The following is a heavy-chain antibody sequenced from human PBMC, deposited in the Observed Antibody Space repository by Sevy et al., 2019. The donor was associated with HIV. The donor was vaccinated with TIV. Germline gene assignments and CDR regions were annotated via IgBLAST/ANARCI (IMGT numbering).Heavy chain of an antibody. D-gene: IGHD3-3*01. J-gene: IGHJ4*01. Sequence: GGSLRLSCTASGFTFSDYSMNWVRQAPGKGLEWVSYISSSSSTIYYADSVKGRFTISRDNAKNSLYLQMNSLRDEDTAVYYCVREWRLVTWNYFDYWGHGTLVTVSS. V-gene: IGHV3-48*02. CDR1: GFTFSDYS. CDR2: ISSSSSTI. CDR3: VREWRLVTWNYFDY.